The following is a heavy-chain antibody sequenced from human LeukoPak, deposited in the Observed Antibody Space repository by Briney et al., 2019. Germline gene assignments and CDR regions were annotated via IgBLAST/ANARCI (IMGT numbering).Heavy chain of an antibody. Sequence: GGSLRLSCAASGFTFSSYAMHWVRQAPGKGLEWVAIVSYDGGNKCYADSVKGRFTISRDNSINTLYLQVSSLRAEDTAVYYCARGGRPGIQFRGFGMDVWGKGTTVTVSS. V-gene: IGHV3-30*04. CDR1: GFTFSSYA. CDR2: VSYDGGNK. CDR3: ARGGRPGIQFRGFGMDV. J-gene: IGHJ6*04. D-gene: IGHD6-13*01.